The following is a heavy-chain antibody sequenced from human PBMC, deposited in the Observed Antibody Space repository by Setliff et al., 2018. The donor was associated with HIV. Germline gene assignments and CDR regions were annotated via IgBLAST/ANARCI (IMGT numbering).Heavy chain of an antibody. CDR2: MNPNSGNT. CDR3: ARDGGPGSAWGDYSYYYTMDV. CDR1: GYAFTSQF. Sequence: ASVKVSCKASGYAFTSQFMHWVRQATGQGLEWMGWMNPNSGNTGYAQKFQGRVTITRNTSISTAYMELSSLRSEDTAVYYCARDGGPGSAWGDYSYYYTMDVWGKGTRSPSP. J-gene: IGHJ6*03. D-gene: IGHD6-19*01. V-gene: IGHV1-8*03.